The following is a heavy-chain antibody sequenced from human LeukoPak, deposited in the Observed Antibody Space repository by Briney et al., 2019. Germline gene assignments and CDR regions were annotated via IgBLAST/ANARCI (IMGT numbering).Heavy chain of an antibody. CDR3: ATAKFDFWSGYYTAEGYYYYMDV. Sequence: ASVKVSCKVSGYTLTELSMHWVRQAPGKGLEWMGGFDPEDGEPIYAQKFQGRVTMTEDTSTDTAYMELSSLRSEDTAVYYCATAKFDFWSGYYTAEGYYYYMDVWGKGTTVTVSS. CDR1: GYTLTELS. V-gene: IGHV1-24*01. D-gene: IGHD3-3*01. J-gene: IGHJ6*03. CDR2: FDPEDGEP.